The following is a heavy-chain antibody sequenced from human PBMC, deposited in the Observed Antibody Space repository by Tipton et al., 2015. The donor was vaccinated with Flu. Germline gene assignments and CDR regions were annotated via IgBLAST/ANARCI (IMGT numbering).Heavy chain of an antibody. CDR2: ISGSGGST. CDR3: ARGSLYSGSYYFDY. Sequence: SLRLSCAASGFTFSSYAMSWVRQAPGKGLEWVSAISGSGGSTYYADSVKGRFTISRDNSKNTLYLQMNSLRAEDTAVYYCARGSLYSGSYYFDYWGQGTLVTVSS. CDR1: GFTFSSYA. J-gene: IGHJ4*02. V-gene: IGHV3-23*01. D-gene: IGHD1-26*01.